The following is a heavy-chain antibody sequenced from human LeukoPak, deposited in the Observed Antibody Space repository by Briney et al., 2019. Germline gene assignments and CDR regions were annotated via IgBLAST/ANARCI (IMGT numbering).Heavy chain of an antibody. V-gene: IGHV3-23*01. CDR3: AKPGVRGVIMWSFDY. CDR2: ISGSGGST. CDR1: GFTFSSYA. D-gene: IGHD3-10*01. Sequence: PGGSLRLSCAASGFTFSSYAMSWLRQAPGKGLEWGSAISGSGGSTYYADSVKGRFTISRDKSKNTLYLQMNSLRAEDTAVYYCAKPGVRGVIMWSFDYWGQGTLVTVSS. J-gene: IGHJ4*02.